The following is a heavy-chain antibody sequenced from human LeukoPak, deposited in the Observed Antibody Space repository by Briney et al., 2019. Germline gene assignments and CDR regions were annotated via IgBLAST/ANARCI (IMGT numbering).Heavy chain of an antibody. CDR2: ISSSSTI. Sequence: GGSLRLSCEASGFSFSSYDMNWVRQAPGKGLEWVSYISSSSTIYYADSVKGRFTISRDNSKNTLYLQMNSLRAEDTAVYYCARDVDHLLQHWGQGTLVTVSS. J-gene: IGHJ1*01. CDR3: ARDVDHLLQH. D-gene: IGHD3-3*02. V-gene: IGHV3-48*01. CDR1: GFSFSSYD.